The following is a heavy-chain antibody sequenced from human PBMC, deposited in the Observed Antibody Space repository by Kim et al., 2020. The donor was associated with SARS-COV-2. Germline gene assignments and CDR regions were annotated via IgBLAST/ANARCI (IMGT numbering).Heavy chain of an antibody. CDR1: GGSFSGYY. CDR2: INHSGST. V-gene: IGHV4-34*01. J-gene: IGHJ6*02. Sequence: SETLSLTCAVYGGSFSGYYWSWICQPPGKGLEWMGEINHSGSTNNNRSPKSRVTISVDTAKNQFSLKLSLVTAAATAVYFCATARCSSTSCYYYGMDVWGQGTTVTVSS. D-gene: IGHD2-2*01. CDR3: ATARCSSTSCYYYGMDV.